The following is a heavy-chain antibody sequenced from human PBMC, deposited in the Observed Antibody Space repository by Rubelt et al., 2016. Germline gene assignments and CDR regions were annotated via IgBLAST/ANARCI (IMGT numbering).Heavy chain of an antibody. CDR1: GFSFSSYS. CDR3: ARDTAYAFDI. D-gene: IGHD2-21*02. Sequence: EVQLLESGGGLVQPGGSLRLSCAASGFSFSSYSMNWVRQAPGKGLEWVCYITSGGGMWYADSVKGRFTISRDNAENSLNLQMNSLRDEDTAIYYCARDTAYAFDIWGQGTMLTVSS. J-gene: IGHJ3*02. CDR2: ITSGGGM. V-gene: IGHV3-48*02.